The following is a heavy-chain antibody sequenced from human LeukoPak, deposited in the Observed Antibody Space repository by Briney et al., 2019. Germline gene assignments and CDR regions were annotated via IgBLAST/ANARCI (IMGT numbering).Heavy chain of an antibody. CDR2: INPNSGGT. CDR1: GYTFTGYY. V-gene: IGHV1-2*02. CDR3: ARDPRWLRLRGDAFDI. Sequence: ASVKVSCKASGYTFTGYYMHWVRQAPGQGLEWMGWINPNSGGTNYAQKFQGRGTMTTDTSISTAYMELSRPRSDDTAVYYCARDPRWLRLRGDAFDIWGQGTMVTVSS. D-gene: IGHD5-12*01. J-gene: IGHJ3*02.